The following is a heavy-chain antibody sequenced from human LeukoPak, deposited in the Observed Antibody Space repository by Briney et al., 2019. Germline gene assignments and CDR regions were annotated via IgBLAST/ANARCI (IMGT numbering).Heavy chain of an antibody. CDR3: ARGFWSGYHYYFDY. V-gene: IGHV3-66*02. D-gene: IGHD3-3*01. CDR1: GFTVSSNY. CDR2: IYSGGTT. Sequence: PGGSLRLSCAASGFTVSSNYMIWVRQTPGKGLEWVSVIYSGGTTYYADSVKGRFTISINNSKNTLYLQMNSLRAEDTAVYYCARGFWSGYHYYFDYWGQGTLVTVSS. J-gene: IGHJ4*02.